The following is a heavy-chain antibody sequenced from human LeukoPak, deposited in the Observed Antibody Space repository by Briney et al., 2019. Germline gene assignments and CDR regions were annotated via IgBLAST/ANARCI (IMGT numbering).Heavy chain of an antibody. V-gene: IGHV4-59*01. D-gene: IGHD2/OR15-2a*01. CDR1: GGSISSYS. CDR2: IHFTGNT. J-gene: IGHJ6*03. Sequence: SETLSLNCSVSGGSISSYSWSWIRQSPAKGREWIGYIHFTGNTKYNPSLRSRVIISLHTPNNQFSLRLSSVTAADTAVYYCARGVRIENAAIYYMDVWGEGAKVTVSS. CDR3: ARGVRIENAAIYYMDV.